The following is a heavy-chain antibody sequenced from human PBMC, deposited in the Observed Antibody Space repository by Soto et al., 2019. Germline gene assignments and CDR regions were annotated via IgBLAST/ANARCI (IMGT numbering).Heavy chain of an antibody. CDR3: AKLGYDILTGYYKSFDY. Sequence: GGSLRLSCAASGFTFSSYAMSWVRQAPGKGLEWVSAISGSGGSTYYADSVKGRFTISRDNSKNTLYLQMNSLRAEDTAVYYCAKLGYDILTGYYKSFDYWGHGTLVTAPQ. CDR2: ISGSGGST. CDR1: GFTFSSYA. V-gene: IGHV3-23*01. D-gene: IGHD3-9*01. J-gene: IGHJ4*01.